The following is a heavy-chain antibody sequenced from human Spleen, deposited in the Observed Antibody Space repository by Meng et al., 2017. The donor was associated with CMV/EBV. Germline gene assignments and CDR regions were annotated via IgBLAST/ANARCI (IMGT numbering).Heavy chain of an antibody. J-gene: IGHJ4*02. CDR1: GFTFSNYG. Sequence: GESLKISCAASGFTFSNYGMHWVRQAPGKGLEWVAFIRYDGSYKYYADSVKGRFTIPRDNSKSTLFLQMNSLRTGDTAVYYCAKDGYSGSYSIHFDYWGQGMLVTVSS. V-gene: IGHV3-30*02. CDR3: AKDGYSGSYSIHFDY. D-gene: IGHD3-10*01. CDR2: IRYDGSYK.